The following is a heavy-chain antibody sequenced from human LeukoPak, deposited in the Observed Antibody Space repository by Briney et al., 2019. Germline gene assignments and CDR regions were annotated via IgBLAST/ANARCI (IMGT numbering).Heavy chain of an antibody. Sequence: GGSLRLSCAASGFALSSHWMTWVRQVPGRGPGWVANVNRDGSETYYLDSVKGRFTISKDNAKNSLYLQMNSLRAEDTALYHCARNNGMDVWGQGTTVIVSS. CDR1: GFALSSHW. CDR2: VNRDGSET. V-gene: IGHV3-7*03. J-gene: IGHJ6*02. CDR3: ARNNGMDV.